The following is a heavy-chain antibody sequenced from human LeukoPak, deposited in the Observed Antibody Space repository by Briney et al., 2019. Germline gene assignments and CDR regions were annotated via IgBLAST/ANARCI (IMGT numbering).Heavy chain of an antibody. D-gene: IGHD3-3*01. CDR2: INRDGSEK. Sequence: PGGSLRLSCIASGFTFSSYSMNWVRQAPGEGLEWMTNINRDGSEKNYVDSVKGRFTITRDNAENSLYLQMNSLKVEDSAIYYCATYDSWSGYNIAYWGQGTLVTVSS. CDR1: GFTFSSYS. J-gene: IGHJ4*02. CDR3: ATYDSWSGYNIAY. V-gene: IGHV3-7*03.